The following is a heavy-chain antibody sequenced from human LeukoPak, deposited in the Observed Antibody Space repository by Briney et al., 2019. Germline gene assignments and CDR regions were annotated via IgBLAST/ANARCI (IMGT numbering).Heavy chain of an antibody. CDR3: ARARNYYDSSDYYYEGDAFDI. CDR2: ISQSGNT. D-gene: IGHD3-22*01. Sequence: SETLSLTCTVSGYSISSGYDWGWMRQAPGKGLEWLGSISQSGNTYNNPSLKSRVTLSVDTSKNQFSLKLSSVTAADTAVYYCARARNYYDSSDYYYEGDAFDIWGQGTMVTVSS. J-gene: IGHJ3*02. CDR1: GYSISSGYD. V-gene: IGHV4-38-2*02.